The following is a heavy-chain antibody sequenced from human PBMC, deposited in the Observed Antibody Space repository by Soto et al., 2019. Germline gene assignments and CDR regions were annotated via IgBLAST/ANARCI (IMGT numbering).Heavy chain of an antibody. CDR2: ISGSGGST. J-gene: IGHJ4*02. V-gene: IGHV3-23*01. D-gene: IGHD3-3*01. CDR3: AKSNAYYDFWSGYYPEGLFDY. CDR1: GFTFSSYA. Sequence: PGGSLRLSCAASGFTFSSYAMSWVRQAPGKGLEWVSAISGSGGSTYYADSVKGRFTISRDNSKNTLYLQMNSLRAEDTAVYYCAKSNAYYDFWSGYYPEGLFDYWGQGTLVTVSS.